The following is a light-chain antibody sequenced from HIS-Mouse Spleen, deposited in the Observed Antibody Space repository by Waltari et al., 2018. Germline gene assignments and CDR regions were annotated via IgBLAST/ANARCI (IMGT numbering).Light chain of an antibody. V-gene: IGKV1-9*01. CDR1: QGICSY. J-gene: IGKJ1*01. CDR2: AAS. CDR3: QQLNSYPPT. Sequence: IQLTQSPSFLSASVVVRVTITCRASQGICSYLACYQQKPGTAPKLLVYAASTLQSAVPSRFSGSGSGTELTRTISSLQPEDFATNYCQQLNSYPPTFGQGTKVEIK.